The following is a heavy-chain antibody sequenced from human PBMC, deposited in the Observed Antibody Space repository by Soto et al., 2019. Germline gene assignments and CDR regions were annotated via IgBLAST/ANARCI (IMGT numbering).Heavy chain of an antibody. Sequence: QVQLVQSGAEVKKPGASVKVSCQTSGYNFSAYYFNWVRQAAGQGPEWMGWLNPRNGQTGYVQKFRGRVTMTRDTSVATVYLELSRLTSEDTAIYFCARETDTSMVDYWGQGTLVTVSS. V-gene: IGHV1-8*01. CDR1: GYNFSAYY. CDR2: LNPRNGQT. CDR3: ARETDTSMVDY. D-gene: IGHD5-18*01. J-gene: IGHJ4*02.